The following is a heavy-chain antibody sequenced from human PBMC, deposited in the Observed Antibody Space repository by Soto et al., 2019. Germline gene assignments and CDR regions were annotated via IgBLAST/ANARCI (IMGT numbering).Heavy chain of an antibody. J-gene: IGHJ4*02. CDR3: AHRRYCIRASCSFDY. CDR2: IYWDDDK. V-gene: IGHV2-5*02. D-gene: IGHD2-2*01. Sequence: QITLKESGPTLVKPTQTLTLTCSFSGFSLSTSGVGVGWIRQPPGKALEWLALIYWDDDKRYSPSLESRLTITQASAKNHVVLTISNMDPVDTATYYGAHRRYCIRASCSFDYWGQATLVSVSS. CDR1: GFSLSTSGVG.